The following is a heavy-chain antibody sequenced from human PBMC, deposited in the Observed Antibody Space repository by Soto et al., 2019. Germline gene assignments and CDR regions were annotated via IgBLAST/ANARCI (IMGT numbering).Heavy chain of an antibody. V-gene: IGHV4-4*02. CDR1: GGSISSSNW. CDR3: ARGHLGITTTGTWYDFDY. D-gene: IGHD2-15*01. Sequence: SETLSLTCAVSGGSISSSNWWSWVRQPPGKGLEYIGYIYYSGRTYYNPSLKSRVTISVDTSKNQFSLKLSSVTAADTAVYYCARGHLGITTTGTWYDFDYWGQGTLVTVSS. J-gene: IGHJ4*02. CDR2: IYYSGRT.